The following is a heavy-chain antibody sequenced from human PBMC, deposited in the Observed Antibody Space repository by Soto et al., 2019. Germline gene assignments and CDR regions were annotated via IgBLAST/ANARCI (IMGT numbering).Heavy chain of an antibody. D-gene: IGHD5-12*01. V-gene: IGHV3-30*18. Sequence: PGGSLRLSCAASGLTFSSYGMHWVRQAPGKGLEWVAVISYDGSNKYYADSVKGRFTISRDNSKNTLYLQMNSLRAEDTAVYYCANLPRGSGYDYGYYYYYMDVWGKGTTVTVSS. CDR2: ISYDGSNK. CDR3: ANLPRGSGYDYGYYYYYMDV. CDR1: GLTFSSYG. J-gene: IGHJ6*03.